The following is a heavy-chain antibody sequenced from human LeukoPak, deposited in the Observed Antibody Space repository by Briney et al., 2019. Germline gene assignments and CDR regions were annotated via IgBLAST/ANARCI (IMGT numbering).Heavy chain of an antibody. D-gene: IGHD4-11*01. J-gene: IGHJ4*02. CDR2: IYTSGST. CDR3: ASLRERSYYARGFDY. V-gene: IGHV4-4*07. CDR1: GGSISSYY. Sequence: SETLSLTCTVSGGSISSYYWSWIRQPAGKGLEWIGRIYTSGSTNYNPSLKSRVTMSVDTSKNQFSLKLSSVTAADTAVYYCASLRERSYYARGFDYWGQGTLVTVSS.